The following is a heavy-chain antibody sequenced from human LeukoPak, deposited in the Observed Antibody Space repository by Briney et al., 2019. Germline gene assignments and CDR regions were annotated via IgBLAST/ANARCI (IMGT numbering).Heavy chain of an antibody. V-gene: IGHV3-64*01. CDR2: ISSNGGST. J-gene: IGHJ4*02. Sequence: PGGSLRLSCAASGFTFSNYAMHWVRQAPGKGLEYVSTISSNGGSTYYANSVKGRFTISRDNSKNTLYLQMGSLRAEDMAVYYCAGDHGDCPGGSCCSPGDYWGRGTLVTVSS. D-gene: IGHD2-15*01. CDR3: AGDHGDCPGGSCCSPGDY. CDR1: GFTFSNYA.